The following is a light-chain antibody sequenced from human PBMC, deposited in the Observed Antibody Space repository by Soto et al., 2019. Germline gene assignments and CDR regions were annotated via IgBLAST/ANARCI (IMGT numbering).Light chain of an antibody. CDR1: ESIRTW. Sequence: DIQMTQSPSTLSASIGDRVTITCRASESIRTWLAWYQHKPGKAPKFLIYDASSLESGVPSRFSGSGSGTEFTLTISRLEPEDFAVYYCQQYGSSGTFGQGTKVDIK. V-gene: IGKV1-5*01. J-gene: IGKJ1*01. CDR2: DAS. CDR3: QQYGSSGT.